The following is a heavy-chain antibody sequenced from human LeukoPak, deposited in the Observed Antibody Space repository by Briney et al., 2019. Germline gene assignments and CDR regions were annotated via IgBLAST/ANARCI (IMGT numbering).Heavy chain of an antibody. Sequence: GGSLRLSCAASGFTFNNYLMSWVRQAPGRGREWGSVLFTGGGRTLYADSVKGRCTISGDTSRTTLYLQMNGLRAEDTAVYYCAKECDYSPGHKFDLWGQGTLVTVSS. V-gene: IGHV3-23*01. CDR1: GFTFNNYL. D-gene: IGHD3-10*01. J-gene: IGHJ4*02. CDR2: LFTGGGRT. CDR3: AKECDYSPGHKFDL.